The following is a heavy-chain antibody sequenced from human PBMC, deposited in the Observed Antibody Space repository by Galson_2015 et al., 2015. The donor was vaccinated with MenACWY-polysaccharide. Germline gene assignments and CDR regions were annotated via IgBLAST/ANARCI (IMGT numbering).Heavy chain of an antibody. Sequence: SLRLSCAASGFTFSSFWMSWVRQAPGTGLEWVAILKQDGSEEYYDDSVQGRFSISRDNAKHSLYLQMNRPSSEDTAVYYCARDPMASSGSNRRSAFDLWRLGALVTVSS. CDR1: GFTFSSFW. V-gene: IGHV3-7*03. CDR2: LKQDGSEE. CDR3: ARDPMASSGSNRRSAFDL. D-gene: IGHD3-22*01. J-gene: IGHJ2*01.